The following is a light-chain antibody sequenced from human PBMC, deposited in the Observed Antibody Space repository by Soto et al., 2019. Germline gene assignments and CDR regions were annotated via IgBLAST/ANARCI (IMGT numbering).Light chain of an antibody. CDR2: EDT. CDR3: CAFTSAGTWV. Sequence: QSVLTQPASVSGSPGQSITISCAGTSSDVGSHPLVSWYQQHPGKAPKLMISEDTKRPSGVSNRFSGSKSGNMASLTISGLQAEDEDDYYCCAFTSAGTWVFGGGTQLTVL. J-gene: IGLJ3*02. CDR1: SSDVGSHPL. V-gene: IGLV2-23*01.